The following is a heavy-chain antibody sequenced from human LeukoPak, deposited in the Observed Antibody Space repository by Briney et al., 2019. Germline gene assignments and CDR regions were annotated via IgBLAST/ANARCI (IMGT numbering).Heavy chain of an antibody. CDR1: GYSFTNYW. D-gene: IGHD3-22*01. Sequence: GESLKISCKGSGYSFTNYWIGWVRQMPGKGLEWMGIIYPGDSNTKYSPSFQGQVTISADKSISTAYLQWSSPKATDTAMYYCARRDSSGYYDSWGQGTLITVSS. V-gene: IGHV5-51*01. CDR2: IYPGDSNT. CDR3: ARRDSSGYYDS. J-gene: IGHJ5*01.